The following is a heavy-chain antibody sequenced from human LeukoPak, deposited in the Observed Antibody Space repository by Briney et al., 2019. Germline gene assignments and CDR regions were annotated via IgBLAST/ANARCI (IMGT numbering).Heavy chain of an antibody. Sequence: PSETLSLTCAVSGGPLSTYYWSWIRQPPGKGLEWIGEITHHGRTNHNPSLKSRVTISADTSNNQFSLKLSSGTAADSAVYYCAPIYGDYSDFDSWGQGTLVTVSS. CDR2: ITHHGRT. CDR1: GGPLSTYY. V-gene: IGHV4-34*01. J-gene: IGHJ4*02. D-gene: IGHD4-17*01. CDR3: APIYGDYSDFDS.